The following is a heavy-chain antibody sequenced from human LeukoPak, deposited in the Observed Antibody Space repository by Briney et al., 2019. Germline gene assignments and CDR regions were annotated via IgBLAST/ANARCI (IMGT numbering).Heavy chain of an antibody. CDR2: IGDTT. D-gene: IGHD4-23*01. CDR1: GFTFSTYA. Sequence: GGSLRLSCAASGFTFSTYAMSWVRQAPGKGLEWVSAIGDTTYYADSVKGRFTISRDNSKNTLYLQMNNLRAEDAAIYYCAKVFRHGYGGSAFDIWGQGTMVTVSS. J-gene: IGHJ3*02. CDR3: AKVFRHGYGGSAFDI. V-gene: IGHV3-23*01.